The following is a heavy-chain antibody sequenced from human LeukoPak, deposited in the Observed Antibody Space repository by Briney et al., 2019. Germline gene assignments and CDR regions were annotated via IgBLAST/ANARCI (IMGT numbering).Heavy chain of an antibody. V-gene: IGHV4-38-2*01. CDR3: ARHRSYPSMAFDI. Sequence: PSETLSLTCAVSGYSISSGYYWGWIRQPPGKGLEWIGSIYHSGSTYYNPSLKSRVTISVDTSKNQFSLKLSSVTAADTAVYYCARHRSYPSMAFDIWGQGQWSPSLQ. CDR2: IYHSGST. CDR1: GYSISSGYY. D-gene: IGHD6-6*01. J-gene: IGHJ3*02.